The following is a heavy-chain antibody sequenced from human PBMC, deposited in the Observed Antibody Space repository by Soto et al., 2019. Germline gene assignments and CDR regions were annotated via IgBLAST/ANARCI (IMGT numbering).Heavy chain of an antibody. V-gene: IGHV4-34*01. CDR1: GGSFSGYY. Sequence: SETLSLTCAVYGGSFSGYYWSWIRQPPGKGLEWIGEINHSGSTNYNPSLKSRVTISVDTSKNQFSLKLSSVTAADTAVYYCARPFSYYYDSSGYYFDYWGQGALVTVSS. CDR2: INHSGST. D-gene: IGHD3-22*01. J-gene: IGHJ4*02. CDR3: ARPFSYYYDSSGYYFDY.